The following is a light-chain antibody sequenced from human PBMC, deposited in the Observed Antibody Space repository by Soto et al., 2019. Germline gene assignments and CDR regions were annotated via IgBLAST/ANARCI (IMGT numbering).Light chain of an antibody. CDR3: PQPSSLPRT. CDR1: HALSNY. J-gene: IGKJ1*01. Sequence: WRASHALSNYLAWYQQKPGQAPDLLIYAASTLHSGVPSRFSGSGPGTEYTLSIGPLQPDDFASYECPQPSSLPRTFGQGTKVDIK. V-gene: IGKV1-9*01. CDR2: AAS.